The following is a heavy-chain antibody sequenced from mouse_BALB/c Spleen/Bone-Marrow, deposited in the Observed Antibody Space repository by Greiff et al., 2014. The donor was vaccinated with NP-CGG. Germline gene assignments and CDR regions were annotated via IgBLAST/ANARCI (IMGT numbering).Heavy chain of an antibody. CDR2: ISTGGTYT. D-gene: IGHD2-10*02. CDR1: GFTFSSSI. Sequence: VQLKESGGGLVKPGGSLKLPCSASGFTFSSSIMSWVRQTPEKRLEWVATISTGGTYTYYPDSVKGRFTISRDNAKNTLYLQMSSLKSEDTAMYYCSRGYGNCFDYWGQGTTLTVSS. CDR3: SRGYGNCFDY. J-gene: IGHJ2*01. V-gene: IGHV5-6-4*01.